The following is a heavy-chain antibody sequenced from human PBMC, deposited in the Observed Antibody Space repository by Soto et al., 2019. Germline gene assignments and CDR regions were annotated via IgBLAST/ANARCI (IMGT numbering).Heavy chain of an antibody. V-gene: IGHV4-30-4*01. CDR3: ARDPSVVLVPAAGKGNYGMDV. CDR2: IYYSGST. J-gene: IGHJ6*02. Sequence: QVQLQESGPGLVKPSQTLSLTCTVSGGSISSGDYYWSWIRQPPGKGLEWIGYIYYSGSTYYNPSLKSRVTISVDTAKNQFSLKLSSVTAADTAVYYCARDPSVVLVPAAGKGNYGMDVWGQGTTVTVSS. D-gene: IGHD2-2*01. CDR1: GGSISSGDYY.